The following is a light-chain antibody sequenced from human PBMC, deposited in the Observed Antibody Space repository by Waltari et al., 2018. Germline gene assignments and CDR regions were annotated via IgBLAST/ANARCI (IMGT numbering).Light chain of an antibody. J-gene: IGKJ2*01. CDR1: QSFSNSY. V-gene: IGKV3-20*01. Sequence: DIVLTKSPGTLSLSPGVRATLSCRASQSFSNSYLAWYQQKPGQAPRLLIYHASSRATGIPERFSGSGSGTDFTLTISRLEPEDFAVYYCQQYVSSPYTFGQGTKLEIK. CDR2: HAS. CDR3: QQYVSSPYT.